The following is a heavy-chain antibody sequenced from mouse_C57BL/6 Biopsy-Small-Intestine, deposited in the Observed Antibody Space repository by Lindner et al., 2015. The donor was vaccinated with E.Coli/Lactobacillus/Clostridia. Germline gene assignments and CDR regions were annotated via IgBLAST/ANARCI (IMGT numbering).Heavy chain of an antibody. CDR3: ARAGYGDYQPEERFDY. CDR1: VYTFTGYY. J-gene: IGHJ4*01. Sequence: SVKVSCKASVYTFTGYYMHWVRQAPGQGLEWMGWIHPNSGGTNYAQKFQGRVTMTRDTSISTAYMELTSLRSDDTAVYYCARAGYGDYQPEERFDYWGQGTLVTVSS. CDR2: IHPNSGGT. D-gene: IGHD2-13*01. V-gene: IGHV1-64*01.